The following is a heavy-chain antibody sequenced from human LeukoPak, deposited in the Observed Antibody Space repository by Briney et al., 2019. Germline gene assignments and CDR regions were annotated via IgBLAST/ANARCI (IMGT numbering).Heavy chain of an antibody. CDR1: GYTFAGYY. V-gene: IGHV1-2*02. CDR3: ARDSTYSSSWAWGYYYGMDV. D-gene: IGHD6-6*01. Sequence: ASVKVSCKASGYTFAGYYMHWVRQAPGQGLEWMGWINPNSGGTNYAQRFQGRVTMTRDTSISTAYMELSRLRSDDTAVYYCARDSTYSSSWAWGYYYGMDVWGQGTTVTVSS. J-gene: IGHJ6*02. CDR2: INPNSGGT.